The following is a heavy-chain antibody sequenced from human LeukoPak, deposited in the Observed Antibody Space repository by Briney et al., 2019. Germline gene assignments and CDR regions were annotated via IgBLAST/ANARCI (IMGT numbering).Heavy chain of an antibody. CDR2: IYSSGST. CDR3: ARQMVRGVMGYYYYYMDV. D-gene: IGHD3-10*01. CDR1: GCSFSSYY. V-gene: IGHV4-4*07. J-gene: IGHJ6*03. Sequence: PSETLSLTCTVSGCSFSSYYWSWIRQPAGKGLEWIGHIYSSGSTNDRPSLNSRVTTSVDTSNNQYSLKLSSATAADAAVYYCARQMVRGVMGYYYYYMDVWGKGTTVTVSS.